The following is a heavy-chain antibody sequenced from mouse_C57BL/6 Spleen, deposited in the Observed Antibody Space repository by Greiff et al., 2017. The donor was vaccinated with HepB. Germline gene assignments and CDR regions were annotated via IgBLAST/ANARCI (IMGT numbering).Heavy chain of an antibody. V-gene: IGHV1-81*01. CDR3: AATTVVAERYFDV. CDR2: IYPRSGNT. CDR1: GYTFTSYG. D-gene: IGHD1-1*01. J-gene: IGHJ1*03. Sequence: VQLQESGAELARPGASVKLSCKASGYTFTSYGISWVKQRTGQGLEWIGEIYPRSGNTYYNEKFKGKATLTADKSSSTAYMEIRGLTSEDSAVYFCAATTVVAERYFDVWGTGTTVTVSS.